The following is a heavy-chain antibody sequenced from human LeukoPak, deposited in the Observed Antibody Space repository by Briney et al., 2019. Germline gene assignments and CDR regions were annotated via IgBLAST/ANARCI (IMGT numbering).Heavy chain of an antibody. J-gene: IGHJ5*02. D-gene: IGHD2-2*01. CDR3: ARPRYCSSTSCYGGWFDP. CDR2: INPNSGGT. CDR1: GYTFTGYY. Sequence: ASVKVSCKASGYTFTGYYMHWVRQAPGQGLEWMGWINPNSGGTNYAQKFQGRVTITRDTSISTAYMELSRLRSDDTAVYYCARPRYCSSTSCYGGWFDPWGQGTLVTVSS. V-gene: IGHV1-2*02.